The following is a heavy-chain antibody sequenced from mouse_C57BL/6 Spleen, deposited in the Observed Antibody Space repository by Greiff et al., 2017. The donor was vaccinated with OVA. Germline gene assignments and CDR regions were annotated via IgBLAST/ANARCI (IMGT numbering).Heavy chain of an antibody. CDR3: ARGDYYGSSYEAMDY. J-gene: IGHJ4*01. V-gene: IGHV1-42*01. D-gene: IGHD1-1*01. CDR2: INPSTGGT. CDR1: GYSFTGYY. Sequence: VQLQQSGPELVKPGASVKISCKASGYSFTGYYMNWVKQSPEKSLEWIGEINPSTGGTTYNQKFKAKATLTVDKSSSTAYMQLKSLTSEDSAVYYCARGDYYGSSYEAMDYWGQGTSVTVSS.